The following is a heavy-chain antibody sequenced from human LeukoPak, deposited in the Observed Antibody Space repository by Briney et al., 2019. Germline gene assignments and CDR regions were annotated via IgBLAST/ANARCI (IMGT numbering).Heavy chain of an antibody. D-gene: IGHD7-27*01. CDR2: IKPDGSEK. CDR1: GFAFSNSW. V-gene: IGHV3-7*01. Sequence: GGSLRLSCAASGFAFSNSWMTWVRQAPEKGLESVASIKPDGSEKYYVDSVKGRFTISRDNAKNSLYLQMNSLRAEDTALYYCARDPAWGAFDIWGQGQWPPSPQ. CDR3: ARDPAWGAFDI. J-gene: IGHJ3*02.